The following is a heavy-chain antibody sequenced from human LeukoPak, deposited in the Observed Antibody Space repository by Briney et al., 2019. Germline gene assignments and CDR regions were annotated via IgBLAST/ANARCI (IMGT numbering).Heavy chain of an antibody. J-gene: IGHJ5*02. CDR1: GGSFSGYY. D-gene: IGHD3-10*01. CDR3: ARVAVRGVIITFRGWFDP. V-gene: IGHV4-34*01. Sequence: SETLSLTCAVYGGSFSGYYWSWIRQPPGKWLEWIGEINHSGSTNYNPSLKSRVTISVDTSKNQFSLKLSSVTAADTAVYYCARVAVRGVIITFRGWFDPWGQGTLVTVSS. CDR2: INHSGST.